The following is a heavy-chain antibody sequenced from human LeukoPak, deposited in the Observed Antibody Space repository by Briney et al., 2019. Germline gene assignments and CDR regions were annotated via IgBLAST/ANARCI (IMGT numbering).Heavy chain of an antibody. D-gene: IGHD3-16*01. CDR3: LSQMIRFWFDP. CDR2: ITIDVSQK. CDR1: GFTFRLYR. Sequence: RGTLRLSCAASGFTFRLYRMTWVRQSPGGGLGWVADITIDVSQKYSVHSLKGRFTISRENAKNTLFLHLNILRVHDPATYNFLSQMIRFWFDPWGQGTRVTVSS. V-gene: IGHV3-7*01. J-gene: IGHJ5*02.